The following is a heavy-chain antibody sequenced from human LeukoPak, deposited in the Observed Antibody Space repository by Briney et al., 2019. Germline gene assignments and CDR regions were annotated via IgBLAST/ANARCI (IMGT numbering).Heavy chain of an antibody. J-gene: IGHJ4*02. V-gene: IGHV4-59*08. CDR1: GGSISSYY. CDR3: ATIAAAGTGYFDY. CDR2: IYYSVST. D-gene: IGHD6-13*01. Sequence: TTSETLSLTCTVSGGSISSYYWSWIRQPPGKGLEWIGSIYYSVSTNYNPSLKSRVTISVDTSKNQFSLKLSSVTAADTAVYYCATIAAAGTGYFDYWGQGTLVTVSS.